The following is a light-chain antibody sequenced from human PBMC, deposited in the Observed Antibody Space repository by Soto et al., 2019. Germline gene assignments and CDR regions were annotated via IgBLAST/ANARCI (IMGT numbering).Light chain of an antibody. Sequence: EIVMTQSPATLSLSPGETATLSCRASQSVHSNLAWFQQHPGQAPRLLIYGASSRATGIPVRFSGSGSGTEFTLTISRLEPEDFAVYYCQQYGSSLLTFGPGTKVDIK. J-gene: IGKJ3*01. CDR3: QQYGSSLLT. V-gene: IGKV3-15*01. CDR2: GAS. CDR1: QSVHSN.